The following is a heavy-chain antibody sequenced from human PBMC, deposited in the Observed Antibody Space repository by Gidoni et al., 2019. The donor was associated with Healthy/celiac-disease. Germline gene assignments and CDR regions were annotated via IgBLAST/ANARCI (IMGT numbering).Heavy chain of an antibody. CDR1: VGSISSSSHY. J-gene: IGHJ4*02. V-gene: IGHV4-39*01. CDR2: ICYSGST. CDR3: SRAMAAGVHDY. D-gene: IGHD6-13*01. Sequence: QLQLQESGPGLGKPSETLSLTCTVSVGSISSSSHYWGWIRQPPGKGLEWIGVICYSGSTYYNPSLKSRVTISVDTSKNQFSLTLHSVTATDTAVYYCSRAMAAGVHDYWGQGTLVTVSS.